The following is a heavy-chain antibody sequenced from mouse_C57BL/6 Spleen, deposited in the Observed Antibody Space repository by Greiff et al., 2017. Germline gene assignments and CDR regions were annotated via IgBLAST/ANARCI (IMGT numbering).Heavy chain of an antibody. CDR1: GFTFSNYW. Sequence: EVHLVESGGGLVQPGGSMKLSCVASGFTFSNYWMNWVRQSPEKGLEWVAQIRFKSGNYASHYAESVKGRFTISRDDSKSSVYLQMHNLRAEDTGIYYCTGTGTFDYWGQGTTLTVSS. D-gene: IGHD4-1*01. J-gene: IGHJ2*01. V-gene: IGHV6-3*01. CDR2: IRFKSGNYAS. CDR3: TGTGTFDY.